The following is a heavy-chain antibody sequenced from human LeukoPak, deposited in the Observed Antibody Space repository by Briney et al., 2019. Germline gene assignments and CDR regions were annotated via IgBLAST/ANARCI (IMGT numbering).Heavy chain of an antibody. CDR1: GFTFSDYY. V-gene: IGHV3-30*02. Sequence: AGGSLRLSCAASGFTFSDYYMSWIRQAPGKGLEWVAFIRYDGSNKYYADSVKGRFTISRDNSKNTLYLQMNSLRAEDTAVYYCAKVGYYGSGSYYGGLYYFDYWGQGTLVTVSS. CDR2: IRYDGSNK. J-gene: IGHJ4*02. D-gene: IGHD3-10*01. CDR3: AKVGYYGSGSYYGGLYYFDY.